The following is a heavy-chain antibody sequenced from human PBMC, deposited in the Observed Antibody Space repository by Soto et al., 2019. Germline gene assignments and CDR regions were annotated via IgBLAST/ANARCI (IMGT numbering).Heavy chain of an antibody. CDR2: ISGSGGTT. D-gene: IGHD1-26*01. J-gene: IGHJ4*02. CDR3: AKVSVGCRDQFDY. Sequence: EVQLLESGGGLVQPGGSLRLSCAGSGFTFSNYDMSWVRQAPGKGLEWVSAISGSGGTTYYADSVKGRFTISRDNSKNTLYLQMNSLRAEDTAVYYCAKVSVGCRDQFDYWGQGTLVTVSS. V-gene: IGHV3-23*01. CDR1: GFTFSNYD.